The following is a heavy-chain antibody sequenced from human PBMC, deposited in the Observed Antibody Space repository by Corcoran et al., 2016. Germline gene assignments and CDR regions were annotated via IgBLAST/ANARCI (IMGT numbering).Heavy chain of an antibody. CDR3: AKDQISGYYYYYYGMDV. J-gene: IGHJ6*02. CDR1: GFTFSSYG. Sequence: QVQLVESGGGVVQPGRSLRLSCAASGFTFSSYGMHWVRQAPGKGLEWVAVISYDGSNKYYADSVKGRFTISRDNSKNTLYLQMNSLRGEDTAVYYCAKDQISGYYYYYYGMDVWGQGTTVTVSS. CDR2: ISYDGSNK. V-gene: IGHV3-30*18. D-gene: IGHD3-22*01.